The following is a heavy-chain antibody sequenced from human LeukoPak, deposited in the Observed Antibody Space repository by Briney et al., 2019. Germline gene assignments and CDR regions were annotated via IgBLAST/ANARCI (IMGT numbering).Heavy chain of an antibody. V-gene: IGHV3-21*01. CDR2: ISSSSSYI. J-gene: IGHJ6*02. D-gene: IGHD2-21*02. Sequence: SGGSLRLSCAASGFTFSSYSMNWVRQAPGKGLEWVSSISSSSSYIYYADSVKGRFTISRDNAKNTLYLQMNSLRAEDTAAYYCARASGGDCYSYYYYGMDVWGQGTTVTVSS. CDR3: ARASGGDCYSYYYYGMDV. CDR1: GFTFSSYS.